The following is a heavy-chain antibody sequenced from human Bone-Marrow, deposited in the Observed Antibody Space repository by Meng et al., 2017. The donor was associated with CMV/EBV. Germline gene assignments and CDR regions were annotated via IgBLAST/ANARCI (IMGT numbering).Heavy chain of an antibody. CDR2: INPNSGGT. CDR1: GYTFTGCY. Sequence: CKASGYTFTGCYMHWVRQAPGQGLEWMGWINPNSGGTNYAQKFQGRVTMTRDTSISTAYMELSRLRSDDTAVYYCARDDSSGYNWFDPWGQGTLVTVSS. V-gene: IGHV1-2*02. J-gene: IGHJ5*02. D-gene: IGHD3-22*01. CDR3: ARDDSSGYNWFDP.